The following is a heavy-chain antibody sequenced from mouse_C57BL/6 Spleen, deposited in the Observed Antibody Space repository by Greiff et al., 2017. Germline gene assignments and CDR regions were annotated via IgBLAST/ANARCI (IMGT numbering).Heavy chain of an antibody. V-gene: IGHV1-19*01. D-gene: IGHD1-1*01. J-gene: IGHJ4*01. CDR3: ARRYYGSGGGLAMDY. CDR2: INPYNGGT. Sequence: VQLQQSGPVLVKPGASVKMSCKASGYTFTDYYMNWVKQSHGKSLEWIGVINPYNGGTSYNQKFKGKATLTVDKSSSTAYMELNSLTSEDSAVYYCARRYYGSGGGLAMDYWGQGTSVTVSS. CDR1: GYTFTDYY.